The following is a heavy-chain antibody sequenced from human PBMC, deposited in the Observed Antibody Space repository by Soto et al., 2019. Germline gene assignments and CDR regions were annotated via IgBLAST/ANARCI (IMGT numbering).Heavy chain of an antibody. D-gene: IGHD2-2*01. V-gene: IGHV3-74*01. J-gene: IGHJ5*02. Sequence: PGGSLRLSCAASGFTFSSYWMHWVRQAPGKGLVWVSRINSDGSSTSYADSVKGRFTISRDNAKNTLYLQMNSLRAEDTAVYYCARSIVVVPAAMGKYNWFDPWGQGTLVTVSS. CDR2: INSDGSST. CDR1: GFTFSSYW. CDR3: ARSIVVVPAAMGKYNWFDP.